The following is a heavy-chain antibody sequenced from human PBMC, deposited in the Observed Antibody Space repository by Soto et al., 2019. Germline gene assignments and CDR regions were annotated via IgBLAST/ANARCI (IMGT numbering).Heavy chain of an antibody. V-gene: IGHV4-59*01. D-gene: IGHD2-15*01. Sequence: SETLSLTCTVSGGSISSYYWSWIRQPPGKGLEWIGYIYYSGSTNYNPSLKSRVTISVDTSKNQFSLKLSSVTAADTAVYYCARGARVVAATTLQYYFDYWGQGTLVTVSS. CDR1: GGSISSYY. J-gene: IGHJ4*02. CDR2: IYYSGST. CDR3: ARGARVVAATTLQYYFDY.